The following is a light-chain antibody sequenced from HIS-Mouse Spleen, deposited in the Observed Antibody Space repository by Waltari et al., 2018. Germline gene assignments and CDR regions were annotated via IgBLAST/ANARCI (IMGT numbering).Light chain of an antibody. CDR1: SSNIGSNY. J-gene: IGLJ3*02. Sequence: QSVLTQPPSASGTPGQRVTISCSGTSSNIGSNYVYWYQQLPGTAPKLLIYRNNQRPSGVPDRFSGSKSGTSASLAISGLRSEDEADYYCAAWDESLSGPVFGGGTKLTVI. CDR3: AAWDESLSGPV. CDR2: RNN. V-gene: IGLV1-47*01.